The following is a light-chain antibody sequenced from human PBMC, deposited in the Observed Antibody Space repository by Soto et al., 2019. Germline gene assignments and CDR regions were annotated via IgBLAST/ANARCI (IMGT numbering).Light chain of an antibody. CDR2: DAS. Sequence: EIVVTQSPATLSLSPGGRATLSCRASQSVSLSLAWYQQEPGQAPRLLIYDASKRASAFPARFSGSGSGTDFTLNMRSLEPEDFALYYCQERTGWPPGTFGQGTKVEIK. CDR3: QERTGWPPGT. V-gene: IGKV3-11*01. CDR1: QSVSLS. J-gene: IGKJ1*01.